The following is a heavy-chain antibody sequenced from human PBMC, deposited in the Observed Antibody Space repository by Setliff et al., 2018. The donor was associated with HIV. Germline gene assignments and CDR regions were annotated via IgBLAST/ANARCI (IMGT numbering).Heavy chain of an antibody. CDR3: AKPLPTANGWHRVFDF. J-gene: IGHJ4*02. D-gene: IGHD6-19*01. Sequence: GGSLRLSCAASGFTFYTYAMSWVRHAPGKGLEWVSTFGYSGSDTYYADSVKGRFTTSRDNSKGILYLQMNSLRVEDMAMYYCAKPLPTANGWHRVFDFWGQGTSVTVSS. CDR2: FGYSGSDT. V-gene: IGHV3-23*01. CDR1: GFTFYTYA.